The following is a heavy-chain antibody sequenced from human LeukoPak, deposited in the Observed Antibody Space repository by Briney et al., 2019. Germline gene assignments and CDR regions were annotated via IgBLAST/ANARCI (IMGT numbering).Heavy chain of an antibody. CDR2: IKQDGSVK. CDR1: GFIFSHYW. Sequence: GGSLRLSCGASGFIFSHYWMSWVRQAPGKGLEWVANIKQDGSVKYYVDSLKGRFTISRDNARNSVYLQMNSLRAEDTAVYYCARIGYSSSSFDYWGQGTLVTVSS. V-gene: IGHV3-7*01. CDR3: ARIGYSSSSFDY. J-gene: IGHJ4*02. D-gene: IGHD6-6*01.